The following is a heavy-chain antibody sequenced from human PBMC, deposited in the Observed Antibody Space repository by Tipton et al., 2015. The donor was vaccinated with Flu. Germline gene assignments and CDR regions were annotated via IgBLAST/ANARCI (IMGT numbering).Heavy chain of an antibody. V-gene: IGHV4-39*07. J-gene: IGHJ4*02. Sequence: TLSLTCTVSGGSISSSSHYWGWIRQPPGKGLEWIGSIYYSGSTYYNPSLKSRVTISVDTSKNQFSLKLSSVTAADTAVYYCARAGYSSGWTAHYYFDYWGQGTLVTVPS. CDR3: ARAGYSSGWTAHYYFDY. CDR1: GGSISSSSHY. CDR2: IYYSGST. D-gene: IGHD6-19*01.